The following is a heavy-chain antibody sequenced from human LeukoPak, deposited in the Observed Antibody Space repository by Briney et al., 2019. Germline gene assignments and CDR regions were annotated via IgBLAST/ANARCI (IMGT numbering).Heavy chain of an antibody. D-gene: IGHD3-16*01. Sequence: GGSLRLSCAVSGFTFSSYSMNWVRQAPGKGLEWVSYISSSYSIISYADSVKGRFTISIDNAENSLYLQMNSLRDEDTAVCYCARDYAYAFDIWGQGTMVTVSS. V-gene: IGHV3-48*02. J-gene: IGHJ3*02. CDR3: ARDYAYAFDI. CDR1: GFTFSSYS. CDR2: ISSSYSII.